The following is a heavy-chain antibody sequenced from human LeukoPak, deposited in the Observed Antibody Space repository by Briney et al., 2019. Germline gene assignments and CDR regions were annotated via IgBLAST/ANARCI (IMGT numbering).Heavy chain of an antibody. CDR1: GGSINNTLFY. CDR2: VYYDGIN. D-gene: IGHD3-16*01. Sequence: SETLSLTCTVSGGSINNTLFYWGWIRQPPGKGLEWIGTVYYDGINYSSPSLKSRVATSVDTSKNQFSLRLSSVTAADTAVYYCARISRGGPYWGQGILFTVSS. CDR3: ARISRGGPY. J-gene: IGHJ4*02. V-gene: IGHV4-39*07.